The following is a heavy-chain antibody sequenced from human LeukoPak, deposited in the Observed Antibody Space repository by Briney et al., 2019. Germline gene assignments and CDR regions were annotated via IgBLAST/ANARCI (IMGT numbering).Heavy chain of an antibody. CDR1: GGSVSSYY. Sequence: SETLSLTCTVSGGSVSSYYWSWVPQPAGKGLEWIGRVFVTGSPNYSPSLKSRVNISLDASKNQLSLWLTSVTAADTAVYYCVRDYSSGWPMTYYNPFIDLWGKGTTVTVSS. J-gene: IGHJ6*03. V-gene: IGHV4-4*07. CDR2: VFVTGSP. CDR3: VRDYSSGWPMTYYNPFIDL. D-gene: IGHD6-19*01.